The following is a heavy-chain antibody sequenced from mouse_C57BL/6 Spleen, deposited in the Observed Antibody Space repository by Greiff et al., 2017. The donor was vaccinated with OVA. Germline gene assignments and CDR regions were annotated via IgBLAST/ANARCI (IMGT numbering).Heavy chain of an antibody. J-gene: IGHJ2*01. CDR3: TRGGAVVERDYFDY. CDR2: IDPETGGT. Sequence: QVQLKQSGAELVRPGASVTLSCKASGYTFTDYEMHWVKQTPVHGLEWIGAIDPETGGTAYNQKFKGKAILTADKSSSTAYMELRSLTSEDSAVYYCTRGGAVVERDYFDYWGQGTTLTVSS. CDR1: GYTFTDYE. V-gene: IGHV1-15*01. D-gene: IGHD1-1*01.